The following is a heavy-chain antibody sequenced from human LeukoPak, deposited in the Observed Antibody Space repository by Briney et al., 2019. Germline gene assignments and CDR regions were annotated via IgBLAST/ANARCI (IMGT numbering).Heavy chain of an antibody. CDR1: GGTFSSYA. D-gene: IGHD5-12*01. J-gene: IGHJ6*02. V-gene: IGHV1-69*13. CDR2: IIPIFGTA. Sequence: SVKVSCKASGGTFSSYAISWVRHAPGQGLEWMGGIIPIFGTANYAQKFQGRVTITADESTSTAYMELSSLRSEDTAVYYCARDGTGYSGYGNYYYYGMDVWGQGTTVTVSS. CDR3: ARDGTGYSGYGNYYYYGMDV.